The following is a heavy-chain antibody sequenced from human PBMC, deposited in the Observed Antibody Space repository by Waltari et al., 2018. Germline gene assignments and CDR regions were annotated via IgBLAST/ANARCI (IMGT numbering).Heavy chain of an antibody. J-gene: IGHJ4*02. Sequence: EVQLVESGGVVVQHGGSLRLSGQASGFTLDGYTMHWVRQAPGKGLEWGSLSSWDGGRTYSAESGKGRCNISRDNSKNSLYLQMNSLRTEDTALYYCAKITYGSGSYFDYWGQGTLVTVSS. CDR1: GFTLDGYT. CDR3: AKITYGSGSYFDY. CDR2: SSWDGGRT. D-gene: IGHD3-10*01. V-gene: IGHV3-43*01.